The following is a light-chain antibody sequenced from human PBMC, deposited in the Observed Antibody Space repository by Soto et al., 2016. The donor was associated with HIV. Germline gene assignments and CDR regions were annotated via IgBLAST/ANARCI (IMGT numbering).Light chain of an antibody. CDR2: STS. Sequence: AIQMTQSPSSLSASVGDRVTITCRASQGIKNELAWYQQKPGKAPKLLIYSTSSLGSGVPSRFSGSASGTDFTLTISSLQPEDSASYFCLQXYSYPYTFGQGTKVGDQT. V-gene: IGKV1-6*01. CDR3: LQXYSYPYT. CDR1: QGIKNE. J-gene: IGKJ2*01.